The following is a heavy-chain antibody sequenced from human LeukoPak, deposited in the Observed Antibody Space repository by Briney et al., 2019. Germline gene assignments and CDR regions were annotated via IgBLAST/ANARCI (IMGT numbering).Heavy chain of an antibody. CDR1: GYTFTGYY. CDR2: INPNSGGT. J-gene: IGHJ4*02. Sequence: ASVKVSCKVSGYTFTGYYMHWVRQAPGQGLEWMGWINPNSGGTNYAQKFQGRVTMTRDTSISTAYMELSRLRSDDTAVYYCATSSGWYGPFDYWGQGTLVTVSS. D-gene: IGHD6-19*01. V-gene: IGHV1-2*02. CDR3: ATSSGWYGPFDY.